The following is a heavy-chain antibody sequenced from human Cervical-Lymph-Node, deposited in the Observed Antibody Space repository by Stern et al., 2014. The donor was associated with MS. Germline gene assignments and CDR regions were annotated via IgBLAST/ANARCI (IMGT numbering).Heavy chain of an antibody. V-gene: IGHV1-69*01. CDR2: IVPIVGTP. Sequence: VQLVESGAEVKKPGSSVKVSCKASGGPFSRSATSWVRQAPGQGLEWMGGIVPIVGTPNYAQNFQGRVTITADESTNTTYMDLSSLRSEDTAVYYCARGGFSSLDFWGQGTLVTVSS. CDR1: GGPFSRSA. D-gene: IGHD2-2*01. J-gene: IGHJ4*02. CDR3: ARGGFSSLDF.